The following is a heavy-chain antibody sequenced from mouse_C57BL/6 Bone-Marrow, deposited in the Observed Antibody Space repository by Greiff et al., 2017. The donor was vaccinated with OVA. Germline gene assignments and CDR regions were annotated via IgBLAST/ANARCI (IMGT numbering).Heavy chain of an antibody. V-gene: IGHV5-6*01. CDR2: ISSGGSYT. Sequence: EVMLVESGGDLVKPGGSLKLSCAASGFTFSSYGMSWVRQTPDKRLEWVATISSGGSYTYYPDSVKGRFTISRDNAKNTLYLQMSSLKSEDTAMYYSARHAGVATSFDYWGQGTTLTVSS. D-gene: IGHD1-1*01. CDR1: GFTFSSYG. J-gene: IGHJ2*01. CDR3: ARHAGVATSFDY.